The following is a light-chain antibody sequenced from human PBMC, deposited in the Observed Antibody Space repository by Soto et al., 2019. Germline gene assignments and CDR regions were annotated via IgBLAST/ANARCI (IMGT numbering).Light chain of an antibody. CDR3: LQDYNRPYT. CDR1: QDIRND. Sequence: AIQMTQSPSSLSASVGDRVTITCRASQDIRNDLGWYQQRPGKPPKVLIYAASNRQSGVPPRFSGSGSGTDFALTITSLQPEDFATYYCLQDYNRPYTFGQGTKLEF. V-gene: IGKV1-6*01. CDR2: AAS. J-gene: IGKJ2*01.